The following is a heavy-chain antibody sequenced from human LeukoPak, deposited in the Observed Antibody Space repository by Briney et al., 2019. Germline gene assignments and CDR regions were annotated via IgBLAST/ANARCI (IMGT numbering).Heavy chain of an antibody. CDR2: ISSSSSYI. V-gene: IGHV3-21*01. D-gene: IGHD6-13*01. CDR1: GFTFSSYS. J-gene: IGHJ4*02. Sequence: GGSLRLSCAASGFTFSSYSMNWVRQAPGKGLEWVSSISSSSSYIYYADSMKGRFTISRDNAKNSLYLQMNSLRAEDTAVYYCARGSVAAAGELWNYWGQGTLVTVSS. CDR3: ARGSVAAAGELWNY.